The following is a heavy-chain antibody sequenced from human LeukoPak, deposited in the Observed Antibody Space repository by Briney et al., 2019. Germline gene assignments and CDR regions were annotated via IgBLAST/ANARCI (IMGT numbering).Heavy chain of an antibody. CDR2: IYYSESP. CDR3: AREVSEYYDFWSGYFYYFDY. CDR1: GGSISSYY. V-gene: IGHV4-59*01. J-gene: IGHJ4*02. Sequence: PSETLSLTCTVSGGSISSYYWSWIRQPPGKGLEWIGYIYYSESPNYNHSLKSRVIISVDTSKNQFSLKLTSVTAAEKAVYYCAREVSEYYDFWSGYFYYFDYWGQGTLVTVST. D-gene: IGHD3-3*01.